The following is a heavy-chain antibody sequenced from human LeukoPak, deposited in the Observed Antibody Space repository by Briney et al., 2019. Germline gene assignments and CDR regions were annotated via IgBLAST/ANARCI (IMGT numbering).Heavy chain of an antibody. D-gene: IGHD2-2*01. V-gene: IGHV1-46*01. CDR3: ARDPLYCSSTSCPAGTHYGMDV. J-gene: IGHJ6*02. Sequence: ASVKVSCKASGYTFTSYYMHWVRQAPGQGLEWMGIINPSGGSTSYAQKFQGRVTMTRDTSTSTVYMELSSLRSEGTAVYYCARDPLYCSSTSCPAGTHYGMDVWGQGTTVTVSS. CDR2: INPSGGST. CDR1: GYTFTSYY.